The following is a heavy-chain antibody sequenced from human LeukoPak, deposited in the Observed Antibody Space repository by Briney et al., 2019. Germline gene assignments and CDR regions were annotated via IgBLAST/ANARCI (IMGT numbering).Heavy chain of an antibody. Sequence: SETLSLTCTVSGGPLSRYYWGCIRQSPGEGLEWIGYIYSSGSTNYNPSLKSRGIISLDTSKNQFSLKLTSVTAAGTGVYFCARQGSYYYYGMDVWGQGTTVTVSS. CDR2: IYSSGST. J-gene: IGHJ6*02. V-gene: IGHV4-59*08. CDR1: GGPLSRYY. CDR3: ARQGSYYYYGMDV.